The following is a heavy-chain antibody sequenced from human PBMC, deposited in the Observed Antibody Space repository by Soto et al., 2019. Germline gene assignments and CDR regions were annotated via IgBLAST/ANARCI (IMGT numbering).Heavy chain of an antibody. V-gene: IGHV3-23*01. CDR3: ANSGGMVRGVSNWFDP. J-gene: IGHJ5*02. CDR2: ISGSGGST. CDR1: GFTFSSYA. Sequence: EVQLLESGGGLVQPGGSLRLSCAASGFTFSSYAMSWVRQAPGKGLEWVSAISGSGGSTYYADSVKGRFTISRDNSKNXLYLQMNSLRAEDTAVYYCANSGGMVRGVSNWFDPWGQGTLVTVSS. D-gene: IGHD3-10*01.